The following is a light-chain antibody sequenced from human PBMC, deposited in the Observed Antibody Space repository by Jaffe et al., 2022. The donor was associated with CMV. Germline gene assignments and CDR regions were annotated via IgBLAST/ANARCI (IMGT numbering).Light chain of an antibody. CDR3: GTWDSGLRAGQV. CDR1: SSNIGNNY. J-gene: IGLJ3*02. Sequence: QSVLTQPPSVSAAPGQKVTISCSGSSSNIGNNYVAWYQQVPGTAPKLLIYDNNKRASGIPDRFSGSKSGTSATLGITGLQTGDEANYYCGTWDSGLRAGQVFGGGSKLTVL. CDR2: DNN. V-gene: IGLV1-51*01.